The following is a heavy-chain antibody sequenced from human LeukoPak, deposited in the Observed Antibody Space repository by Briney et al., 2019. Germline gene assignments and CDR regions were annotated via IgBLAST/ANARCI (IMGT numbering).Heavy chain of an antibody. J-gene: IGHJ5*02. V-gene: IGHV4-39*07. CDR1: GASISSSSYY. CDR3: ARGDYGSGTYLWGS. CDR2: IYYAGST. Sequence: PSETLSLTCNVSGASISSSSYYWSWIRVPPGKGLEWIGSIYYAGSTYYYPSFKSRVTLSVDTSSNRFSLSIKSVTAADTAVYYCARGDYGSGTYLWGSWGQGILATVSP. D-gene: IGHD3-10*01.